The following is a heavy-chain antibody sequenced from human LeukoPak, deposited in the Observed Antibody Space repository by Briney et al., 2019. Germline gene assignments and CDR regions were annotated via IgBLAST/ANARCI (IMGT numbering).Heavy chain of an antibody. Sequence: EPGRSLRLSCAASGFTFSSYAMHWVRQAPGKGLEWVAVISYDGSNKYYADSVKGRFTISRDNSKNTLYLQMNSLRAEDTAVYYCARDPPSTYTYSSSWEYMDVWGKGTTVTVSS. CDR2: ISYDGSNK. CDR3: ARDPPSTYTYSSSWEYMDV. CDR1: GFTFSSYA. J-gene: IGHJ6*03. V-gene: IGHV3-30-3*01. D-gene: IGHD6-13*01.